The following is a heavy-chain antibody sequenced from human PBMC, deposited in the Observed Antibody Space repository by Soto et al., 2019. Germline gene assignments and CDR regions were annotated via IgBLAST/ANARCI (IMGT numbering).Heavy chain of an antibody. CDR2: IIPLFGTT. CDR3: ARGGERAGCMPFDS. Sequence: QVHLVQSGAEVKKPGSSVKVSCRASGGTFNTYGFNWVRQAPGQGLEWMGGIIPLFGTTTYAQNFQGRVTITADQSTTTDYIEMSGLTSEDTAFYFCARGGERAGCMPFDSWGQGTLFTVSS. CDR1: GGTFNTYG. D-gene: IGHD2-8*01. V-gene: IGHV1-69*01. J-gene: IGHJ4*02.